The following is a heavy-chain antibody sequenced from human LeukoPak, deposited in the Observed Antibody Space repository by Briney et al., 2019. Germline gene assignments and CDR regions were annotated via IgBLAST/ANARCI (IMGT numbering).Heavy chain of an antibody. Sequence: SETLSLTCAVYGGSFSGYYWSWIRQPPGKGLEWIGYIYYSGSTNYNPSLKSRVTISVDTSKNQFSLKLSSVTAADTAVYYCARAYLYYGLDIWGQGTMVTVSS. CDR1: GGSFSGYY. D-gene: IGHD3-3*01. V-gene: IGHV4-59*01. J-gene: IGHJ3*02. CDR3: ARAYLYYGLDI. CDR2: IYYSGST.